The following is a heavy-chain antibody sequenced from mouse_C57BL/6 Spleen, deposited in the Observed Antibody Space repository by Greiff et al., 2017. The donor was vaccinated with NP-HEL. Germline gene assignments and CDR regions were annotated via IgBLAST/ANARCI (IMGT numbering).Heavy chain of an antibody. D-gene: IGHD1-1*01. CDR3: ARSHYYGSSYEVYFDY. V-gene: IGHV1-9*01. Sequence: VQLQQSGAELMKPGASVKLSCKATGYTFTGYWIEWVKQRPGHGLEWIGEILPGSGSTNYNEKFKGKATFTADTSSNTAYMQLSSLTTEDSAIYYCARSHYYGSSYEVYFDYWGQGTTLTVSS. CDR1: GYTFTGYW. CDR2: ILPGSGST. J-gene: IGHJ2*01.